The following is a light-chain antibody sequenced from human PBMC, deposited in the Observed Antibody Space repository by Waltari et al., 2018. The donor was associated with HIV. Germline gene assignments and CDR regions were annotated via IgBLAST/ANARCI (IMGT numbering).Light chain of an antibody. CDR2: KVS. Sequence: DVVMTQSPLSLPVTLGQPASISCRSSQSLVYSDGNTYLNWFQQRQGQSPRLLIYKVSNLDSGVPDRFSGSGSGTDFTLKISRVEAGDVGVYYCMQGTHWPPYTFGQGTKLEIK. J-gene: IGKJ2*01. V-gene: IGKV2-30*01. CDR3: MQGTHWPPYT. CDR1: QSLVYSDGNTY.